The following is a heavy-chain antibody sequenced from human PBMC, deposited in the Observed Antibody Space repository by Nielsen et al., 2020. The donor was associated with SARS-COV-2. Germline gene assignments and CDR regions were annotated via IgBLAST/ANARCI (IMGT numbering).Heavy chain of an antibody. Sequence: WVRQAPGQGLEWMGIINPSGGSTSYAQKFQGRVTMTRDTSTSTVYMELSRLRSDDTAVYYCAVPYCSSTSCYESGEFGYWGQGTLVTVSS. CDR2: INPSGGST. CDR3: AVPYCSSTSCYESGEFGY. J-gene: IGHJ4*02. V-gene: IGHV1-46*01. D-gene: IGHD2-2*01.